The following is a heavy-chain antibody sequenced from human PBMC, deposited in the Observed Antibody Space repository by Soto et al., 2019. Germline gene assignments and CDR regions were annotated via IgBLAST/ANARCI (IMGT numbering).Heavy chain of an antibody. D-gene: IGHD2-15*01. CDR3: TRLVVEDY. CDR2: IRSKANSYAT. CDR1: WFTFSGSA. V-gene: IGHV3-73*01. J-gene: IGHJ4*02. Sequence: GGSLRLSCAASWFTFSGSAMHWVRQASGKGLEWVGRIRSKANSYATAYAASVKGRFTISRDDSKNTAYLQMNSLRTEDTAVYYCTRLVVEDYWGQGTLVTVSS.